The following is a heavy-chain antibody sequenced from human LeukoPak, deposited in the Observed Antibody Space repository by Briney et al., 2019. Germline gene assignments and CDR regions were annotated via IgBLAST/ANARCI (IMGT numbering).Heavy chain of an antibody. Sequence: PGGSLRLSCAASGFTFSSYGMSWVRQAPGKGLEWVANIKQDGSEKYYVDSVKGRFTISRDNAKNSLYLQMNSLRAEDTAVYYCARGGRYSSGWYWDFDYWGQGTLVTVSS. CDR3: ARGGRYSSGWYWDFDY. CDR2: IKQDGSEK. V-gene: IGHV3-7*01. D-gene: IGHD6-19*01. CDR1: GFTFSSYG. J-gene: IGHJ4*02.